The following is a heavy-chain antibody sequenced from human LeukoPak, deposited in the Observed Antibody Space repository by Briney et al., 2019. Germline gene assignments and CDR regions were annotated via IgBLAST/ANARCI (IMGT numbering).Heavy chain of an antibody. CDR3: AKDGSIAAAGEGYFDY. J-gene: IGHJ4*02. Sequence: GGSLRLSCAASGFTFDDYAMHWVRQAPGKGLEWVSLISWDGGSTYYADSVKGRFTISRDNSKNSLYLQMNSLRAEDTALYYCAKDGSIAAAGEGYFDYWGQGTLVTVSS. CDR2: ISWDGGST. V-gene: IGHV3-43D*03. D-gene: IGHD6-13*01. CDR1: GFTFDDYA.